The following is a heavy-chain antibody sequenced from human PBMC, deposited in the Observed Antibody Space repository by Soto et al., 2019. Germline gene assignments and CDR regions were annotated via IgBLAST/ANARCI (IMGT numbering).Heavy chain of an antibody. CDR1: GVTFSSYA. CDR2: IIPIFGTA. Sequence: GASVIVSCKDFGVTFSSYAISWVRQAPVQGLEWMGWIIPIFGTANYAQKVQGRVTITADEATSTPYMELSSLSTEDTAVYYCATASFFYASGAYSHNAFDLWGRGTTVNVSS. CDR3: ATASFFYASGAYSHNAFDL. D-gene: IGHD6-19*01. V-gene: IGHV1-69*01. J-gene: IGHJ3*01.